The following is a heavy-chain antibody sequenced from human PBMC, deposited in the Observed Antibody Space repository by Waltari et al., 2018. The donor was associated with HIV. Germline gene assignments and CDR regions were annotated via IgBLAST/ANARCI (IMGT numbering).Heavy chain of an antibody. J-gene: IGHJ6*02. D-gene: IGHD6-19*01. V-gene: IGHV3-7*01. CDR3: ARYGAVDGFYYYYGMDV. CDR2: IKRGGSLQ. CDR1: GFTFGSYW. Sequence: EVQLVEPGGGLVQPGGSLRLSCAASGFTFGSYWMTWVRQAPGSGLGWVDNIKRGGSLQYYVDSVEGSFTISRDNANNSLYLKMNSLRAEDTDFYYCARYGAVDGFYYYYGMDVWGQGTAVTVSS.